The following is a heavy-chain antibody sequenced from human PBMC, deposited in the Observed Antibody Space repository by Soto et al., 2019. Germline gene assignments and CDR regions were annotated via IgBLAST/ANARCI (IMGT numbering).Heavy chain of an antibody. CDR3: ARRRLDIPAADDAFDI. D-gene: IGHD6-25*01. J-gene: IGHJ3*02. V-gene: IGHV5-51*01. CDR1: GYKFSTFW. CDR2: IYPDDSNT. Sequence: EVELVQSGAEVKKPGESLKISCKASGYKFSTFWIAWVRQMPGKGLEWMGIIYPDDSNTRYSPSFQGQVTISADESISTAYLQWSSLKASDTAMYYCARRRLDIPAADDAFDIWGQGTMVTVSS.